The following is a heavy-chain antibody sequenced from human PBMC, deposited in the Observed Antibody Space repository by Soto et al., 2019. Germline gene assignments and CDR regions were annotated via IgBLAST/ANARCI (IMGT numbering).Heavy chain of an antibody. D-gene: IGHD3-10*01. CDR1: GGSISSSNW. V-gene: IGHV4-4*02. J-gene: IGHJ6*02. Sequence: SETLSLTCAVSGGSISSSNWWSWVRQPPGKGLEWIGEIYHSGSTNYNPSLKSRASISVDKSKNQFSLKLSSVTAADTAVYYCARRGYGSGSYYRSYYYGMDVWGQGTKVT. CDR2: IYHSGST. CDR3: ARRGYGSGSYYRSYYYGMDV.